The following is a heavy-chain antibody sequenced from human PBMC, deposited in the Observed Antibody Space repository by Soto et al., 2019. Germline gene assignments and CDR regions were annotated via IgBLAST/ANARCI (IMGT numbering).Heavy chain of an antibody. J-gene: IGHJ5*02. CDR1: GYTFTSYA. Sequence: ASVKVSCKASGYTFTSYAMHWVRQAPGQRLEWMGWINAGNGNTKYSQKFQGRVTITRDTSASTAYMELSSLRSEDTAVYYCARDQPEYGSGSYPYNWFDPWGQGTLVTVSS. CDR3: ARDQPEYGSGSYPYNWFDP. D-gene: IGHD3-10*01. V-gene: IGHV1-3*01. CDR2: INAGNGNT.